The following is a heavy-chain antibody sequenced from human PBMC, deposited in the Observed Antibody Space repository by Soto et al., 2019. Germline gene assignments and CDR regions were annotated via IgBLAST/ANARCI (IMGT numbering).Heavy chain of an antibody. V-gene: IGHV1-18*04. D-gene: IGHD6-6*01. J-gene: IGHJ4*02. CDR2: ISAYNGNI. CDR1: GYTFTNYG. Sequence: QVQLVQSGAEVKNSGASVKVSCKASGYTFTNYGISWVRQAPGQGLEWMGWISAYNGNINYAQKVQGRVTMTTDTSTSTTYMELRSLRSDDTAVYYCARGEQLAHFDYWGQGTLVTVSS. CDR3: ARGEQLAHFDY.